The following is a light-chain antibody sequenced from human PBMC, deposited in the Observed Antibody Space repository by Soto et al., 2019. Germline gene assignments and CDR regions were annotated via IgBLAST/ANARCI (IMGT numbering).Light chain of an antibody. CDR2: KVS. V-gene: IGKV2-30*01. CDR3: MQGTHWPPT. J-gene: IGKJ3*01. CDR1: QSLIYSDGNTF. Sequence: DVAMTQSPLSLPVTLGQPASISCRSNQSLIYSDGNTFLSWFQQRPGQPPRRLIYKVSNRDSGVPDRFSGSGSVTDFTLKIIRVEAEDVGVYYCMQGTHWPPTFGPGTKVDI.